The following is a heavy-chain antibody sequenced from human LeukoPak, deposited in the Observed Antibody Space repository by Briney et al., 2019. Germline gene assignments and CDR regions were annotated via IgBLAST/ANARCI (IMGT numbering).Heavy chain of an antibody. CDR3: ARGRVSSSSWHSTYYYYFYMDV. CDR2: IDHTGST. D-gene: IGHD6-13*01. CDR1: DDSISIYY. Sequence: SETLSLTCSVSDDSISIYYWSWIRQPPGKGLEWIGYIDHTGSTNYNPSLNSRVTISRGTSKNHFSLELSSVTAADTAVYFCARGRVSSSSWHSTYYYYFYMDVWGKGTTVTVSS. V-gene: IGHV4-59*01. J-gene: IGHJ6*03.